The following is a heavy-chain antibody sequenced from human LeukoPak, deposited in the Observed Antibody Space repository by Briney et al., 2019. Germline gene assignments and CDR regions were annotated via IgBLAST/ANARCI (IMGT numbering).Heavy chain of an antibody. V-gene: IGHV3-9*01. Sequence: GGSLRLSCAASGFTFDDYAMHWVRQAPGKGLEWVSGISWNSGSIGYADSVKGRFTISRDNAKNSLYLQMNSLGAEDTALYYCAKDPKHYYDSSGYFDYWGQGTLVTVSS. CDR2: ISWNSGSI. D-gene: IGHD3-22*01. CDR3: AKDPKHYYDSSGYFDY. CDR1: GFTFDDYA. J-gene: IGHJ4*02.